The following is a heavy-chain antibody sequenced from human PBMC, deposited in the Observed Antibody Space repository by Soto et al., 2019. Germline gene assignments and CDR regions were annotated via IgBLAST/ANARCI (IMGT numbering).Heavy chain of an antibody. CDR2: IYYSGST. D-gene: IGHD1-26*01. CDR1: GGSISSGGYY. J-gene: IGHJ1*01. Sequence: QVQLQESGPGLVKPSQTLSLTCTVSGGSISSGGYYWSWIRQHPGKGLEWIGYIYYSGSTYYNPSLKSGVTISVDTSKNQFSLKLSSVTAADTAVYYCASSSWELLSRRAFQHWGQGTLVTVSS. V-gene: IGHV4-31*03. CDR3: ASSSWELLSRRAFQH.